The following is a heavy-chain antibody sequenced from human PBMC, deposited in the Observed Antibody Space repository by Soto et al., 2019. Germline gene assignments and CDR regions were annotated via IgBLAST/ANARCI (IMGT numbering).Heavy chain of an antibody. J-gene: IGHJ6*02. CDR2: ISYDGSNK. V-gene: IGHV3-30*18. CDR1: GFTFSSYG. Sequence: VQLVESGGGVVQPGRSLRLSCAASGFTFSSYGMHWVRQAPGKGLEWVAVISYDGSNKYYADSVKGRFTISRDNSKNTLYLQMNSLRAEDTAVYYCAKAIVGATPHYYGMDVWGQGTTVTVSS. D-gene: IGHD1-26*01. CDR3: AKAIVGATPHYYGMDV.